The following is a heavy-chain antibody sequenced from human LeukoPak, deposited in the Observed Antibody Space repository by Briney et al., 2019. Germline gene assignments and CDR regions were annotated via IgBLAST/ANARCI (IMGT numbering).Heavy chain of an antibody. V-gene: IGHV3-33*01. CDR2: IWYDGSNK. CDR1: RFTFSSYG. Sequence: GGSLRLSCAASRFTFSSYGMHWVHQAPGKGLEWVAVIWYDGSNKNYVDSVKGRFTISRDNSKNTLYLQMSSLRAEDTAVYYCARWGAGYGTDYWGQGTPVTVSS. J-gene: IGHJ4*02. CDR3: ARWGAGYGTDY. D-gene: IGHD6-13*01.